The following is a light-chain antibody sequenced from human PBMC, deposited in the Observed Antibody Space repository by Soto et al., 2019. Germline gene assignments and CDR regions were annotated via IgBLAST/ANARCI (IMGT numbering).Light chain of an antibody. V-gene: IGKV1-5*01. J-gene: IGKJ1*01. CDR2: HAS. Sequence: IQLTQSPSSMSASVGDRVTITCRASQSISNWLAWHQQKPGTAPKLLIYHASTLESGVPSRLRGSGSGTAFTLTISSLQPDDLATYYCQQYMSYSLGQGTKVDIK. CDR3: QQYMSYS. CDR1: QSISNW.